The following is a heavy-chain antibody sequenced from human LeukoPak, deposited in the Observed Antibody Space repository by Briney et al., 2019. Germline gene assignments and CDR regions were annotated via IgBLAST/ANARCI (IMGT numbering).Heavy chain of an antibody. D-gene: IGHD3-3*01. J-gene: IGHJ4*02. CDR1: GLSFSNYA. CDR2: ITGSGDNT. Sequence: PGGSLRLSCAASGLSFSNYAMTWVRQAPGKGLEWVSAITGSGDNTYYADSVKGRFTISRDNSKNTLYLQMNSLRAEDTAVYYCAKDSKPPDFWSGYFDYWGQGTLVTVSS. CDR3: AKDSKPPDFWSGYFDY. V-gene: IGHV3-23*01.